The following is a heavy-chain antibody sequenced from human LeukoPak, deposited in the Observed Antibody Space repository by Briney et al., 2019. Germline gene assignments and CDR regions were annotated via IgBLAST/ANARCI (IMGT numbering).Heavy chain of an antibody. V-gene: IGHV1-8*01. CDR3: ARTYYDFWSGYSDFDY. D-gene: IGHD3-3*01. CDR1: GYTFTSYD. CDR2: KNPNSGNT. Sequence: GASVKVSYKASGYTFTSYDINWVRQATGQGLEWMGWKNPNSGNTGYAQKFQGRVTMTRNTSISTAYMELSSLRSEDTAVYYCARTYYDFWSGYSDFDYWGQGTLVTVSS. J-gene: IGHJ4*02.